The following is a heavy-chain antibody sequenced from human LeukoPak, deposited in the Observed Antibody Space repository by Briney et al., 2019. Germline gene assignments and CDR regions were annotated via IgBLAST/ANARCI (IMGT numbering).Heavy chain of an antibody. D-gene: IGHD6-19*01. CDR1: GFTVSSNY. CDR3: ARDRGSGWSPEGGFDI. J-gene: IGHJ3*02. V-gene: IGHV3-53*01. Sequence: PGGSLRLSCAASGFTVSSNYMSWVRQAPGKGQEWVSTIYSGGRTFYADSVKGRISISRDNSQNTLYLQMNGLRVEDTAVYFCARDRGSGWSPEGGFDIWGQGTMVTVSS. CDR2: IYSGGRT.